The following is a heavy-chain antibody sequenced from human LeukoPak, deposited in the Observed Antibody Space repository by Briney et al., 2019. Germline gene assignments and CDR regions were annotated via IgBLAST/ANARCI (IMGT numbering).Heavy chain of an antibody. J-gene: IGHJ5*02. Sequence: SETLSLTCTVSGGSISSSSFYWAWIRPPPGKGLEWIGSIYYSGTTYYNPSVKSRVTMSVDTSKKQFSLQLSSVTAADTAVYYCARAFTFPNWFDPWGQGTLVTVSS. CDR1: GGSISSSSFY. CDR2: IYYSGTT. D-gene: IGHD2/OR15-2a*01. V-gene: IGHV4-39*01. CDR3: ARAFTFPNWFDP.